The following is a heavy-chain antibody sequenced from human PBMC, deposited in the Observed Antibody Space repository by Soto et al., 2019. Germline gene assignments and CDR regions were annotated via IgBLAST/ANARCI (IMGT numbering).Heavy chain of an antibody. D-gene: IGHD2-15*01. V-gene: IGHV4-31*03. CDR2: IYYSGST. J-gene: IGHJ1*01. Sequence: PSETLPLTCTVSGGSISSGGYYWSWIRQHPGKGLEWIGYIYYSGSTYYNPSLKSRVTISVDTSKNQFSLKLSSVTAADTAVYYCARDSCSGGSCYSPEYFQHWGQGTLVTVSS. CDR1: GGSISSGGYY. CDR3: ARDSCSGGSCYSPEYFQH.